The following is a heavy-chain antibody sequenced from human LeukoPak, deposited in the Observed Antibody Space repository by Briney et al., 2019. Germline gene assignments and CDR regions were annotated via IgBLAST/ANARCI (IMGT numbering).Heavy chain of an antibody. J-gene: IGHJ4*02. CDR1: GFTFSSYA. D-gene: IGHD3-10*01. V-gene: IGHV3-30-3*01. CDR3: ARDRPRGSMVRGVHDY. CDR2: ISYDGSNK. Sequence: GGSLRLSCAASGFTFSSYAMHWVRQAPGKGLEWVAVISYDGSNKYYADSVKGRFTISRDNAKNSLYLQMNSLRAEDTAVYYCARDRPRGSMVRGVHDYWGQGTLVTVSS.